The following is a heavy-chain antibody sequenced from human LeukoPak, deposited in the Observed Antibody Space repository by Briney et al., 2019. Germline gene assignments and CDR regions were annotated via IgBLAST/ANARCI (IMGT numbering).Heavy chain of an antibody. V-gene: IGHV5-51*01. CDR3: ARQAGSGSYRHYYYGMDV. Sequence: GESLKISCKGSGYSFTSYWIGWVRQMPGKGLEWMGIIYPGDSGTRYSPSFQGQVTISADKSISTAYLQWSSLKASDTAMYYCARQAGSGSYRHYYYGMDVWGKGTTVTVSS. CDR2: IYPGDSGT. D-gene: IGHD3-10*01. J-gene: IGHJ6*04. CDR1: GYSFTSYW.